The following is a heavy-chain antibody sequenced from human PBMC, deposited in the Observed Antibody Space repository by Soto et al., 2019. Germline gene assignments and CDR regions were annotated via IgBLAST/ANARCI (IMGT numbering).Heavy chain of an antibody. CDR3: ARDRGVAPPVAGNTHYYYYMDV. J-gene: IGHJ6*03. V-gene: IGHV1-18*01. Sequence: QDQLVQSGGEVKKPGASVKVSCKASGYSFTNYGITWVRQAPGQGFEWMGWISAYNGDTNYAQKLQGRVTMTTDACTSTAYLELRSRRSDDTAVYYCARDRGVAPPVAGNTHYYYYMDVWGKGTTVTVS. CDR2: ISAYNGDT. D-gene: IGHD6-19*01. CDR1: GYSFTNYG.